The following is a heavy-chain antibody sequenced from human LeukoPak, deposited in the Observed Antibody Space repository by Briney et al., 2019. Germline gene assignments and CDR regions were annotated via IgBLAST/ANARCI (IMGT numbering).Heavy chain of an antibody. Sequence: PSQTLSLTCTVSGGSISSGGYYWSWIRQPPGKGLEWIGYIYHSGSTYYNPSLKSRVTISVDRSKNQFSLKLSSVTAADTAVYYCARDLGAITIFGVVHYFDYWGQGTLVTVSS. D-gene: IGHD3-3*01. V-gene: IGHV4-30-2*01. CDR3: ARDLGAITIFGVVHYFDY. CDR1: GGSISSGGYY. J-gene: IGHJ4*02. CDR2: IYHSGST.